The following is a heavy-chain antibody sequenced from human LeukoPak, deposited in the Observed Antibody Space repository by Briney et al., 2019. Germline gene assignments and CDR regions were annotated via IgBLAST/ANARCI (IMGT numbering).Heavy chain of an antibody. CDR2: FDPEDGET. CDR3: ATSTGDCSSTSCYTFDY. V-gene: IGHV1-24*01. Sequence: ASVKVSCKVSGYTLTELSMHWVRQAPGKGLEWMGGFDPEDGETIYAQKFQGRVTMTEDTSTDTAYMELSSLRSEDTAVYYCATSTGDCSSTSCYTFDYWGQGTLVTVSS. CDR1: GYTLTELS. J-gene: IGHJ4*02. D-gene: IGHD2-2*02.